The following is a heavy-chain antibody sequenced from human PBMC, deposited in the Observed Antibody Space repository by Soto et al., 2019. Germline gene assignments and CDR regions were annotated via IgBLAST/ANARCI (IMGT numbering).Heavy chain of an antibody. CDR1: GATFSSYA. V-gene: IGHV1-69*06. CDR2: IIPIFGTA. J-gene: IGHJ6*02. CDR3: ARGISYYYYGMDV. Sequence: GSSVKVSCKASGATFSSYAISWVRQAPGQGLEWMGGIIPIFGTANYAQKFQGRVTITADKSTSTAYMELSSLISEDTAVYYCARGISYYYYGMDVWGQGTTVTVSS. D-gene: IGHD3-16*01.